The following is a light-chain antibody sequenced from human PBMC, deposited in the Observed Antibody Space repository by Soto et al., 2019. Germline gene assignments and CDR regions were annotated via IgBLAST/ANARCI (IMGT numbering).Light chain of an antibody. CDR2: GAS. Sequence: EIVMTQSPATLSVSPGERATLSCSASQSVSSNLAWYQQKPGQAPRLLIYGASTRATGIPARFSGSGSGTEFTPTISSMQSEDFSVYYCRLYNNSPQYTFGQGTKLDIK. CDR1: QSVSSN. V-gene: IGKV3-15*01. CDR3: RLYNNSPQYT. J-gene: IGKJ2*01.